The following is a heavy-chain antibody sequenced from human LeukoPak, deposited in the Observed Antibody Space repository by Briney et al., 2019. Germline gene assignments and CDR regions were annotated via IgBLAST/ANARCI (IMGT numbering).Heavy chain of an antibody. J-gene: IGHJ5*02. CDR1: GFRFTSYD. CDR3: VRDGEGVAISVNYWFDP. Sequence: ASVKVSCKASGFRFTSYDINWVRQASGQGFEWMGWMNPNNGNTGYAQKFQGRVTMTRDTSISTAYMELRDLTSEDTAVYYCVRDGEGVAISVNYWFDPWGQGTLVTASS. V-gene: IGHV1-8*01. CDR2: MNPNNGNT. D-gene: IGHD3-10*01.